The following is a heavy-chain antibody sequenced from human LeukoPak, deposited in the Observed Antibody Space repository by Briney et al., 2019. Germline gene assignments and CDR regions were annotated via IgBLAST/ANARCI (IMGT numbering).Heavy chain of an antibody. D-gene: IGHD2-2*01. CDR2: IIPILGIA. J-gene: IGHJ4*02. Sequence: SVKVSCKASGGTFSSYAISWVRQAPGQGLEWMGRIIPILGIANYAQKFQGRVTITAEKSTSTAYMELSSLRSEDTAVYYCARATQWDTMPDYWGQGTLVTVSS. CDR1: GGTFSSYA. V-gene: IGHV1-69*04. CDR3: ARATQWDTMPDY.